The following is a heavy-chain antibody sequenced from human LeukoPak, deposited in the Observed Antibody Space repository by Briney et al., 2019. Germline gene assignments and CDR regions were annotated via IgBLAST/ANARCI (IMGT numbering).Heavy chain of an antibody. V-gene: IGHV3-30*02. D-gene: IGHD5-18*01. Sequence: GGSLRLSCAASGFTFSSYGMHWVRQAPGKGLEWVAFIRYDGSNKYYADSVKGRFTISRDNSKNTMYLQMNSLRTEDTAVYYCATLGSPGFSYGFDYWGQGTLVTVSS. CDR1: GFTFSSYG. CDR3: ATLGSPGFSYGFDY. J-gene: IGHJ4*02. CDR2: IRYDGSNK.